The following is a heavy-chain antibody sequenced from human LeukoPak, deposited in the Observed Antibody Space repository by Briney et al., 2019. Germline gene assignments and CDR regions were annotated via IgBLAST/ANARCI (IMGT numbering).Heavy chain of an antibody. V-gene: IGHV1-18*04. CDR2: ISAYNGNT. D-gene: IGHD6-13*01. CDR1: GYTFTNYH. J-gene: IGHJ5*02. CDR3: ARDRAAASNWFDP. Sequence: ASVKVSCRASGYTFTNYHLHWLRQAPGQGLEWMGWISAYNGNTNYAQKLQGRVTMTTDTSTSTAYMELRSLRSDDTAVYYCARDRAAASNWFDPWGQGTLVTVSS.